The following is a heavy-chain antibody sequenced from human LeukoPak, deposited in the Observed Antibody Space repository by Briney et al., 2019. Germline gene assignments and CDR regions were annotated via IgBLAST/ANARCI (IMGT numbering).Heavy chain of an antibody. Sequence: GESLKISCKGSGYSFTSYWIGWVRQMPGKGLEWMGIIYPGDSDTRYSPSFQGQVTISADKSISTAYLQWTSLKASDTAIYYCARHEISDCSSTSCYRGTGFDPWGQGTLVTVSS. D-gene: IGHD2-2*02. J-gene: IGHJ5*02. CDR1: GYSFTSYW. CDR3: ARHEISDCSSTSCYRGTGFDP. V-gene: IGHV5-51*01. CDR2: IYPGDSDT.